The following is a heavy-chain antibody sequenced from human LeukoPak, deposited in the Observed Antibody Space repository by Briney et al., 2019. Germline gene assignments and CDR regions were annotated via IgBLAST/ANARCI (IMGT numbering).Heavy chain of an antibody. CDR2: IIPILGIA. CDR1: GGTFSSYA. V-gene: IGHV1-69*04. D-gene: IGHD2-15*01. CDR3: ARDHCSGGSCYNY. Sequence: SVKVSCKASGGTFSSYAISWVRQAPGQGLEWMGRIIPILGIANYAQKFQGRVTITADKSTSTAYMELSSLRSEDTAVYYCARDHCSGGSCYNYWGQGTLVTVSS. J-gene: IGHJ4*02.